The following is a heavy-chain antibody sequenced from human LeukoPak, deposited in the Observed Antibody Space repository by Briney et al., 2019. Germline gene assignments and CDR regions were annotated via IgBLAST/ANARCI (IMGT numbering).Heavy chain of an antibody. Sequence: ASVKVSCKASGYTFTSYDINWVRQATGQGLEWMGWMNPNSGNTGYAQKFQGRVTMTRNTSISTAYMELSSLRSEDTAVYYCARAIAAAGPTLDYWGQGTLVTVSS. CDR3: ARAIAAAGPTLDY. CDR1: GYTFTSYD. V-gene: IGHV1-8*01. J-gene: IGHJ4*02. CDR2: MNPNSGNT. D-gene: IGHD6-13*01.